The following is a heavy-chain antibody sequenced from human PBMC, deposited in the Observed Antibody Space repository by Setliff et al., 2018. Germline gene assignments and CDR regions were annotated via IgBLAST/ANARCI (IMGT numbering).Heavy chain of an antibody. D-gene: IGHD6-13*01. Sequence: ASVKVSCKASGYTFTDYFMYWVRQAPGQGLEWMGRIKSDSGDTDYAQRFQGRVTLTRDTSTTTAYMELTSLKCDDTAVYYCRVAAGTFDYWGQGTLVTVSS. CDR1: GYTFTDYF. J-gene: IGHJ4*02. CDR2: IKSDSGDT. V-gene: IGHV1-2*06. CDR3: RVAAGTFDY.